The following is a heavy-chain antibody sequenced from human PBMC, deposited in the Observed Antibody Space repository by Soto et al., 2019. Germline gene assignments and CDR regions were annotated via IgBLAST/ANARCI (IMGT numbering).Heavy chain of an antibody. Sequence: QVQLQESGPGLVKPSETLSLTCTVSGGSISSYYWSWIRQPAGKGLEWIGRIYTSGSTNYNPSLKSRVTMSVDTSNNQFSLKLSSVTAADTAVYYCAREPRGYSYAIWDAFDIWGQGTMVTVSS. CDR3: AREPRGYSYAIWDAFDI. D-gene: IGHD5-18*01. J-gene: IGHJ3*02. V-gene: IGHV4-4*07. CDR1: GGSISSYY. CDR2: IYTSGST.